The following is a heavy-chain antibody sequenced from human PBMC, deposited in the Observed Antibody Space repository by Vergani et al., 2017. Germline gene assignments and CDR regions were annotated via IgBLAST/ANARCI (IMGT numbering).Heavy chain of an antibody. V-gene: IGHV3-66*02. CDR1: GFTVSSNY. D-gene: IGHD3-3*01. CDR2: IYSGGST. Sequence: EVQLVESGGGLVQPGGSLRLSCAASGFTVSSNYMSWVRQAPGKGLEWVSVIYSGGSTYYADSVKGRFTISRDNSKNTLYLQMNSLRAEDTAVYYCARGPGYVFWGGYSTRLVGGGGMDVWGQGTTVTVSS. CDR3: ARGPGYVFWGGYSTRLVGGGGMDV. J-gene: IGHJ6*02.